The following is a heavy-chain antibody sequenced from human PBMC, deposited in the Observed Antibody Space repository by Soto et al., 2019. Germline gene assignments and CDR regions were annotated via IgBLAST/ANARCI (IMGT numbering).Heavy chain of an antibody. D-gene: IGHD4-17*01. Sequence: QVQLQQWGAGLLKPSETLSLTCAVYGGSFSGYYWSWIRQPPGKGLEWIGEINHRGSHDYNTSLMSRVTISVDTSKNQFSLKLSSVTAADTAVYYCARGVQVTVNSYYYYMDVWGKGTTVTVSS. CDR3: ARGVQVTVNSYYYYMDV. CDR2: INHRGSH. J-gene: IGHJ6*03. V-gene: IGHV4-34*01. CDR1: GGSFSGYY.